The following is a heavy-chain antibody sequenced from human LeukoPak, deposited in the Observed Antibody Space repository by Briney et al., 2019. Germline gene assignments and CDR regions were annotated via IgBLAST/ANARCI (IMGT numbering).Heavy chain of an antibody. CDR1: GGSFSGYY. Sequence: SETLSLTCAVYGGSFSGYYWSWIRQPPGKGLEWIGEINHSGSTNYNPSLKSRVTISVDTSKNQFSLKLSSVTAADTAVYYCARGLGYCSSTSCRGNWLDPWGQGTLVTVSS. D-gene: IGHD2-2*01. V-gene: IGHV4-34*01. CDR2: INHSGST. CDR3: ARGLGYCSSTSCRGNWLDP. J-gene: IGHJ5*02.